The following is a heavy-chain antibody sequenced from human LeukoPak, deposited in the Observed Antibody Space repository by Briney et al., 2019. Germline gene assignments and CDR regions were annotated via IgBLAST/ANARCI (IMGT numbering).Heavy chain of an antibody. J-gene: IGHJ3*02. Sequence: GGSLRLSCAASGFTFSSYGMHWGRQAPGKGLEWVAVIWYDGSNKYYADSVKGRFTISRDNSKNTLYLQMNSLRAEDTAVCYCAKDRYNRHDAFDIWGQGTMVTVSS. D-gene: IGHD1-14*01. CDR3: AKDRYNRHDAFDI. V-gene: IGHV3-33*06. CDR1: GFTFSSYG. CDR2: IWYDGSNK.